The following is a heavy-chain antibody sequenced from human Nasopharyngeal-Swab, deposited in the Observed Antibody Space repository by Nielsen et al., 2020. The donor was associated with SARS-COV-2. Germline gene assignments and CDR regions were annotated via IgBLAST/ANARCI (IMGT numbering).Heavy chain of an antibody. Sequence: WIRQPPGKGLEWIGEINHSGSTNYNPSLKSRLTISVDTSNNQFSLKLSSVTAADTAVYYFVRRPYDFWSGYYDYYFDYWGQGTLVTVSS. V-gene: IGHV4-34*01. D-gene: IGHD3-3*01. CDR2: INHSGST. J-gene: IGHJ4*02. CDR3: VRRPYDFWSGYYDYYFDY.